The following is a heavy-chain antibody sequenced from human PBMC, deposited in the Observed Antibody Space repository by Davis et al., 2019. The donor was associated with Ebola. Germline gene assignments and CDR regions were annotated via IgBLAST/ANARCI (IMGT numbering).Heavy chain of an antibody. CDR1: GFTFSSHG. Sequence: GESLKTSCAASGFTFSSHGMHWVRQAPGKGLEWVAVIWYDGSNKYYADSVKGRFTISRDNSKNTLYLQMNSLRAEDTAVYYCARDMTTVTALLTYGMDVWGQGTTVTVSS. CDR3: ARDMTTVTALLTYGMDV. CDR2: IWYDGSNK. J-gene: IGHJ6*02. D-gene: IGHD4-17*01. V-gene: IGHV3-33*01.